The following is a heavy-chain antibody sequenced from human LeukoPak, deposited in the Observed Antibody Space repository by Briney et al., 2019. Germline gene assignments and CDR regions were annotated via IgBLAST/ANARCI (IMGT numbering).Heavy chain of an antibody. Sequence: ASVKVSCTASGGTFSSYAISWVRQAPGQGLEWMGGIIPIFGTANYAQKFQGRVTITADESTSTAYMELSSLRSEDTAVYYCARAGARNYDSSGYHPYYFDYWGQGTLVTVSS. J-gene: IGHJ4*02. CDR3: ARAGARNYDSSGYHPYYFDY. CDR2: IIPIFGTA. D-gene: IGHD3-22*01. CDR1: GGTFSSYA. V-gene: IGHV1-69*13.